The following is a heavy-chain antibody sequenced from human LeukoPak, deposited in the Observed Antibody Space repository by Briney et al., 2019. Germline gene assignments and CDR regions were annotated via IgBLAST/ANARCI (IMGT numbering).Heavy chain of an antibody. J-gene: IGHJ5*02. CDR1: GFTFSSYS. CDR3: ARAGMDCSSTSCYRLDLDP. CDR2: ISSSSSYI. V-gene: IGHV3-21*01. D-gene: IGHD2-2*01. Sequence: GGSLRLSCAASGFTFSSYSMNWVRQAPGKGLEWVSSISSSSSYIYYADSVKGRFTISRDNAKNSLYLQMNSLRAEDTAVYYCARAGMDCSSTSCYRLDLDPWGQGTLVTVSP.